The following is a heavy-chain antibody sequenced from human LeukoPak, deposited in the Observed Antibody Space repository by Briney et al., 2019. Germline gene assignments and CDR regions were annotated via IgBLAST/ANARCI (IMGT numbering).Heavy chain of an antibody. V-gene: IGHV4-4*07. CDR2: IYTSGST. CDR3: AREYGADSGYDWDFDY. Sequence: KPSETLSLTCTVSGGSISSYYWSWIRQPAGKGLEWIGRIYTSGSTNYNPSLKSRVTMSVDTSKNQFSLKLSSVTAADTAVYYCAREYGADSGYDWDFDYWGREPWSPSPQ. D-gene: IGHD5-12*01. J-gene: IGHJ4*02. CDR1: GGSISSYY.